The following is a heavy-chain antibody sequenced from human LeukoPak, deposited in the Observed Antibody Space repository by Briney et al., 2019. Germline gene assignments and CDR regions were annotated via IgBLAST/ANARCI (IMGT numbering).Heavy chain of an antibody. CDR1: GYTFTGYY. CDR2: INPNSGGT. Sequence: ASVKVSCKASGYTFTGYYMHWVRQAPGQGLEWMGRINPNSGGTNYAQKFQGRVTMTRDTSISTAYMELSRLRSDDAAVYYCARDPIRVVSSYGGDYWGQGTLVTVSS. CDR3: ARDPIRVVSSYGGDY. D-gene: IGHD5-18*01. J-gene: IGHJ4*02. V-gene: IGHV1-2*06.